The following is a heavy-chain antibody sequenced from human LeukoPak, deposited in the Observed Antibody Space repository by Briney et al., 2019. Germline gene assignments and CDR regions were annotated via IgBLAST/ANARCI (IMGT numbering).Heavy chain of an antibody. CDR1: GYTFTNYV. CDR2: ISAYNGNT. CDR3: ARELGGATFDY. Sequence: GASVKVSCKASGYTFTNYVISWVRQAPGQGLEWMGWISAYNGNTSYAQKLQGRVTMTTDTSTSTAYMELRSLRSDDTAVYYCARELGGATFDYWGQGTLVTVSS. J-gene: IGHJ4*02. D-gene: IGHD1-26*01. V-gene: IGHV1-18*01.